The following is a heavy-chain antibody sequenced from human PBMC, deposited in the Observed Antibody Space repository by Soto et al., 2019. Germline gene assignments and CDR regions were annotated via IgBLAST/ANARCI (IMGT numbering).Heavy chain of an antibody. D-gene: IGHD2-2*01. J-gene: IGHJ6*03. CDR2: INHSGST. CDR3: ARRGRVVVPAAMRKSGGGRYYYYYMDV. CDR1: GGSFSGYY. Sequence: SETLSLTCAVYGGSFSGYYWSWIRQPPGKGLEWIGEINHSGSTNYNPSLKSRVTISVDTSKNQFSLKLSSVTAADTAVYYCARRGRVVVPAAMRKSGGGRYYYYYMDVWGKGTTVTVSS. V-gene: IGHV4-34*01.